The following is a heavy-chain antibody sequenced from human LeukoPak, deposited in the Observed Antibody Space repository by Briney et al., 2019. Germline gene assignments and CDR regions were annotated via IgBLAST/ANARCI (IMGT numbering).Heavy chain of an antibody. Sequence: ASVKVSCKASGYTFTSSGISWVRQAPGQGLEWMGWISAYNGNTNYAQKLQGRVTMTTDTSTSTAYMELRSLRSDDTAVYYCVRLRFLEWQIDYWGQGTLVTVSS. CDR1: GYTFTSSG. J-gene: IGHJ4*02. V-gene: IGHV1-18*01. CDR3: VRLRFLEWQIDY. D-gene: IGHD3-3*01. CDR2: ISAYNGNT.